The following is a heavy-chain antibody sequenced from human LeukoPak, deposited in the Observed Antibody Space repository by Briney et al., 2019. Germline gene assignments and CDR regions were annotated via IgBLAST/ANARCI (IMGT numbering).Heavy chain of an antibody. Sequence: GGSLRLSCAVSGFTFSSYAMNWVRQAPGKGLEWVSGISGSGAGTYYADSVKGRFTISRENSKNTLYLQMNSLRAEDTAVYYCAKMVREFYTISYYFDYWGQGTLVTVSS. J-gene: IGHJ4*02. CDR2: ISGSGAGT. D-gene: IGHD2-8*01. CDR3: AKMVREFYTISYYFDY. CDR1: GFTFSSYA. V-gene: IGHV3-23*01.